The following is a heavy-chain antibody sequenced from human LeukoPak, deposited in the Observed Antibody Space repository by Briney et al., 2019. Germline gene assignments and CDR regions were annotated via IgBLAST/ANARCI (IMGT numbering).Heavy chain of an antibody. D-gene: IGHD4-11*01. CDR2: IYYSGST. Sequence: PSETLSLTCAVYGGSFSGYYWSWIRQPPGKGLEWIGYIYYSGSTDYNPSLKSRVTISVDTSKNQFSLKLSSVTAADTAVYYCASEGVTKYYFDYWGQGTLVTVSS. V-gene: IGHV4-59*01. J-gene: IGHJ4*02. CDR1: GGSFSGYY. CDR3: ASEGVTKYYFDY.